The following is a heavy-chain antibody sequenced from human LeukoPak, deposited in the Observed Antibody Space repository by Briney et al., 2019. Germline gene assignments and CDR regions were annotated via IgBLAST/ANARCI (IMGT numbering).Heavy chain of an antibody. J-gene: IGHJ4*02. V-gene: IGHV4-59*01. D-gene: IGHD3-10*01. CDR1: GGSISSYY. CDR3: AREEYYYGSGSFDY. Sequence: SETLSLTCTVSGGSISSYYWSWIRQPPGKGLEWIGYIYYSGSTNYNPSLKSRVTISVDTSKNQFSPKLSSVTAADTAVYYCAREEYYYGSGSFDYWGQGTLVTVSS. CDR2: IYYSGST.